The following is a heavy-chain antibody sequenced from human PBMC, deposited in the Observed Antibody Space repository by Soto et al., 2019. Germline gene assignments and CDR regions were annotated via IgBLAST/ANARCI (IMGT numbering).Heavy chain of an antibody. CDR3: ARVRLGELSLSYYFDY. V-gene: IGHV3-48*03. Sequence: LRLSCAASGFTFSSYEMNWVRQAPGKGLEWVSYISSSGSTIYYADSVKGRFTISRDNAKNSLYLQMNSLRAEDTAVYYCARVRLGELSLSYYFDYWGQGTLVTVSS. CDR2: ISSSGSTI. D-gene: IGHD3-16*02. J-gene: IGHJ4*02. CDR1: GFTFSSYE.